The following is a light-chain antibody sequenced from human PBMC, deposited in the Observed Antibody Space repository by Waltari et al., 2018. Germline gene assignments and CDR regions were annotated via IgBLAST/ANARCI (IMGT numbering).Light chain of an antibody. J-gene: IGLJ3*02. CDR3: AAWDDSLNAWM. Sequence: QSVLTQPPSTSGTPGPRVTIPCSGSSSNVGPNYVSWYQQLPGTAPTLLIYNNNRRPSGVPDRFSGSKSGTSASLAISGLQSEDEADYYCAAWDDSLNAWMFGGGTKLTVL. CDR2: NNN. CDR1: SSNVGPNY. V-gene: IGLV1-44*01.